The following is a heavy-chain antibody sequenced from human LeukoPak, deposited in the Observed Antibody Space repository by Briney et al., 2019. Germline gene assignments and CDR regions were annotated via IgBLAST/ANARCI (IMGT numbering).Heavy chain of an antibody. D-gene: IGHD6-13*01. CDR1: GFTFSSYG. V-gene: IGHV3-30*18. J-gene: IGHJ4*02. CDR2: ILYDGSNK. CDR3: AKDFNPSDSWSYYFDN. Sequence: PGGSLRLSCAASGFTFSSYGIHWVRQAPGKGLEWVAVILYDGSNKYYADSVKGRFTISRDNSKNTLYLQMNSLGAEDTAVYYCAKDFNPSDSWSYYFDNWGQGILVTVSS.